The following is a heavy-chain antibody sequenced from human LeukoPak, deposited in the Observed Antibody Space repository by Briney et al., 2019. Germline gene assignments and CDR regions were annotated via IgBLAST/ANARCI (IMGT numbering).Heavy chain of an antibody. CDR1: AFTVSSNY. CDR2: IYADGTT. D-gene: IGHD4-11*01. CDR3: ARVNYRAFSI. J-gene: IGHJ3*02. Sequence: GGSLRLSCVASAFTVSSNYVIWVRQAPGKGLEWVSFIYADGTTYYADSVKGRVTISGDNSKNTVFLQMNSLRADDTALYYCARVNYRAFSIWGQGTMVTVSS. V-gene: IGHV3-66*01.